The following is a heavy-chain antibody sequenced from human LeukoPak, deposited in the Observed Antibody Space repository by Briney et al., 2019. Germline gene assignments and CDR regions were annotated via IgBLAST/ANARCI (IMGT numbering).Heavy chain of an antibody. CDR2: IYSSGST. J-gene: IGHJ3*02. Sequence: SETLSLTCIVSGVSINSRYWGWVRQPAGKGLEWIGHIYSSGSTFYNPSLKSRVTISVDTSTNHFYLKFTSVTAADTALYYCARRWTGENTFDIWGQGTMVTVSS. D-gene: IGHD3/OR15-3a*01. CDR3: ARRWTGENTFDI. CDR1: GVSINSRY. V-gene: IGHV4-4*07.